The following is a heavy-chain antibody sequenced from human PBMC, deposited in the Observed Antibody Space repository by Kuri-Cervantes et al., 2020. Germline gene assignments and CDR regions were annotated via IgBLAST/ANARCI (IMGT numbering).Heavy chain of an antibody. V-gene: IGHV3-21*01. D-gene: IGHD3-22*01. Sequence: GESLKISCAASGFTFSSYSMNWVRQAPGKGLEWVSSISSSSSYIYYADSVKGRFTISRDNAKNSLYLQMNSLRAEDTAVYYCARDHDSSDYDYWGQGTLVTVSS. CDR1: GFTFSSYS. CDR3: ARDHDSSDYDY. J-gene: IGHJ4*02. CDR2: ISSSSSYI.